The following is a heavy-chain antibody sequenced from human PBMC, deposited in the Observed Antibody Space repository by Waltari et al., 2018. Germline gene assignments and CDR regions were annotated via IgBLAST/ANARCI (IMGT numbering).Heavy chain of an antibody. CDR3: APLPGGSGQTFDY. Sequence: EVELVQSGAEVKKPGATVKIACKASGYTFMDYFMHWLQQAPGKGLEWMGRIDPEDGETVYSEKFQGRVTITADTSTDTAYMELSSLTSGDTAVYYCAPLPGGSGQTFDYWGQGTLVTVSS. V-gene: IGHV1-69-2*01. CDR1: GYTFMDYF. D-gene: IGHD3-10*01. CDR2: IDPEDGET. J-gene: IGHJ4*02.